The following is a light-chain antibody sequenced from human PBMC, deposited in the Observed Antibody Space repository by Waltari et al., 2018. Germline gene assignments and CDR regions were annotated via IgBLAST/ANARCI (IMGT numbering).Light chain of an antibody. CDR3: CSYARSKVGL. Sequence: QSALTQPASISGSPGPSIPIPCAATLSRVGSFTLLSWYPHHPGQAPNLMIFEVSQRPSGISDRFSGSKSGNTASLTISGLQAEDEANYYCCSYARSKVGLCGGGTKLTVL. J-gene: IGLJ3*02. CDR1: LSRVGSFTL. V-gene: IGLV2-23*02. CDR2: EVS.